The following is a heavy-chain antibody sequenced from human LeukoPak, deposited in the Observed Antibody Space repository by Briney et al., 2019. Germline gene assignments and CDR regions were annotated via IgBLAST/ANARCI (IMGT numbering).Heavy chain of an antibody. V-gene: IGHV3-11*01. Sequence: GGSLRLSCAASGFTFSDYYMSWIRQAPGKGLEWVSYISSSDSTIYYADSVKGRFTISRDNAKNSLYLQMNSLRAEDTAVYYCARDWVSGSPLDYWGQGTLVTVSS. CDR1: GFTFSDYY. J-gene: IGHJ4*02. CDR2: ISSSDSTI. CDR3: ARDWVSGSPLDY. D-gene: IGHD3-10*01.